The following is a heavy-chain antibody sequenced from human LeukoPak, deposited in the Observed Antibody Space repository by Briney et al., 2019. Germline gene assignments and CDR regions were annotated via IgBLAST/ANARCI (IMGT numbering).Heavy chain of an antibody. CDR3: TGEGVGATSFHY. J-gene: IGHJ4*02. V-gene: IGHV3-49*04. D-gene: IGHD1-26*01. Sequence: PGGSLRLSCAASGFTLTNAWMNWVRQAPGKGLEWVGFIRSKAYGGTTEYAASVKGRFTISRDDSKSIAYLQMNSLKTEDTAVYYCTGEGVGATSFHYWGQGTLVTVSS. CDR2: IRSKAYGGTT. CDR1: GFTLTNAW.